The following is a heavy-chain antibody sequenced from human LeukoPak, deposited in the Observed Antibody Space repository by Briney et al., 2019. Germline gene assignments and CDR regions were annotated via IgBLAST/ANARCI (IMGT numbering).Heavy chain of an antibody. Sequence: RSLRLSCAVSGFTFRSHFMAWVRQAPGKGLEWVSVLDTGGATHYADSVKGRFTISRDNTWNTLFLQMNSLRDEDTAVYYCAREFRDAFDVWGQGTRVTVSS. D-gene: IGHD3-10*01. J-gene: IGHJ3*01. CDR3: AREFRDAFDV. CDR1: GFTFRSHF. V-gene: IGHV3-53*01. CDR2: LDTGGAT.